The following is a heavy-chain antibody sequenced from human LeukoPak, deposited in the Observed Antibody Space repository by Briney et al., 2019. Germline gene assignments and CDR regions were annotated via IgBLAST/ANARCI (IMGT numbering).Heavy chain of an antibody. CDR3: TRERSAYSYGHYYYCGMDV. J-gene: IGHJ6*04. D-gene: IGHD5-18*01. CDR1: GFTFGDYA. Sequence: QTGGSLRLSCTASGFTFGDYAMSWVRQAPGKGLEWVGFIRSKAYGGTTEYAASVKGRFTISRDDSKSIAYLQMNSLKTEDTAVYYCTRERSAYSYGHYYYCGMDVWGNGTTVTVSS. V-gene: IGHV3-49*04. CDR2: IRSKAYGGTT.